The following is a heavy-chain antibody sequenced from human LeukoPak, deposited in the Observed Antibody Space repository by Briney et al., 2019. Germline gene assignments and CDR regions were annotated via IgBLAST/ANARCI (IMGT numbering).Heavy chain of an antibody. D-gene: IGHD6-19*01. J-gene: IGHJ6*03. CDR2: ISAYNGNT. V-gene: IGHV1-18*01. Sequence: GASVKVSCKASGYTFTSYGISWVRQAPGQGLEWMGWISAYNGNTNYAQKLQGRVTMTTDTSTSTAYMELRSLRSDDTAVYYCARDTLNYSSGWYRDYYYYMDVWGKGTTVTISS. CDR3: ARDTLNYSSGWYRDYYYYMDV. CDR1: GYTFTSYG.